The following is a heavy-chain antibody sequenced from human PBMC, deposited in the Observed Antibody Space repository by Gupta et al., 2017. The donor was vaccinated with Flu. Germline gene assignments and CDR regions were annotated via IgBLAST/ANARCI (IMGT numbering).Heavy chain of an antibody. CDR3: VQMAGY. V-gene: IGHV4-39*02. Sequence: HLQLKESGPGLVKPSENLSPTSGVSGETGKSGTYYWGWIREPPGKELEWIGSVYMSGATPYNPSLKSRVTISADMSAIHLSLTLASVTAADTAVYYCVQMAGYWGQGTLVTVSS. D-gene: IGHD3-22*01. CDR2: VYMSGAT. J-gene: IGHJ4*02. CDR1: GETGKSGTYY.